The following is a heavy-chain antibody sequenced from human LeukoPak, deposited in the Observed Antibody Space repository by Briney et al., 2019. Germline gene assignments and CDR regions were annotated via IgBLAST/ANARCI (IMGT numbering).Heavy chain of an antibody. V-gene: IGHV3-23*01. CDR2: ISGSGGST. CDR1: GFTFSSYA. Sequence: PGGSLRLSCAASGFTFSSYAMSWVRQAPGKGLEWVSAISGSGGSTYYADSVKGRFTISRDNSKNTLYPQMNSLRAEDTAVYYCAKDIFGIAAAGTDYWGQGTLVTVSS. CDR3: AKDIFGIAAAGTDY. J-gene: IGHJ4*02. D-gene: IGHD6-13*01.